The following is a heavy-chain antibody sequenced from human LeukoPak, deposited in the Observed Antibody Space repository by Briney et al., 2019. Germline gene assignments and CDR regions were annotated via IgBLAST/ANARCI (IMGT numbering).Heavy chain of an antibody. Sequence: SSETLSLTCTVSGGSISSSSYYWGWIRQPPGKGLEWIGSIYYSGITYYNPSLKSRVTITVDTSNNQFSLKLSSVTAADTAVYYCARETGYNWNSATRKVVDYWDQGTLVTVSS. D-gene: IGHD1-7*01. J-gene: IGHJ4*02. V-gene: IGHV4-39*07. CDR2: IYYSGIT. CDR3: ARETGYNWNSATRKVVDY. CDR1: GGSISSSSYY.